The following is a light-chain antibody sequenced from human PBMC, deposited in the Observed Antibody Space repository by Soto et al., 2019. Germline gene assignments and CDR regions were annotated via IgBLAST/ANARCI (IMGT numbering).Light chain of an antibody. CDR1: QSVSSSY. CDR3: QQYGSSSLT. Sequence: EIVLTQPPGTLSLSPGERATLSCRASQSVSSSYLAWYQQKPGQDPRLLIYGASSRATGIPDRFSGSGSGTDFTLTISRREPEDFAVYYCQQYGSSSLTFGQGTRLEI. V-gene: IGKV3-20*01. J-gene: IGKJ5*01. CDR2: GAS.